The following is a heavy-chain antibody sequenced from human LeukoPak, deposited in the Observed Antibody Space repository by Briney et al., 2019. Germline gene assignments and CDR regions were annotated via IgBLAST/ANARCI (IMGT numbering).Heavy chain of an antibody. V-gene: IGHV3-53*01. J-gene: IGHJ4*02. CDR3: AKVAFRSSSYISGIEY. CDR1: GFTVSSNY. Sequence: GGSLRLSCAASGFTVSSNYMSWVCQAPGKGLEWVSVIYSGGSTYYAGSVKGRFTISRDNSKNTLFLQMNSLRAEDTAIYYCAKVAFRSSSYISGIEYWGQGTLVTVSS. CDR2: IYSGGST. D-gene: IGHD6-6*01.